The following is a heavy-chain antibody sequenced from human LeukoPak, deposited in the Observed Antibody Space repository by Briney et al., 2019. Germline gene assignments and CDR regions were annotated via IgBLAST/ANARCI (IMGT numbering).Heavy chain of an antibody. D-gene: IGHD3-22*01. V-gene: IGHV1-2*02. CDR3: ASQPDYYDSSGYYFDY. CDR1: GYTFTGYY. Sequence: ASVKVSCKASGYTFTGYYMHWVRQAPGRGLEWMGWINPNSGGTNYAQKFQGRVTMTRDTSISTAYMELSRLRSDDTAVYYCASQPDYYDSSGYYFDYWGQGTLVTVSS. J-gene: IGHJ4*02. CDR2: INPNSGGT.